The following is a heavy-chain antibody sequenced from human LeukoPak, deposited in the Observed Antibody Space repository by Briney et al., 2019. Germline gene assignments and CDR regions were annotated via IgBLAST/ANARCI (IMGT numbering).Heavy chain of an antibody. CDR2: IIPIFGTA. D-gene: IGHD6-6*01. CDR1: GGTFSSYA. V-gene: IGHV1-69*05. CDR3: ARGDSSSSLLDV. Sequence: EASVKVSCKASGGTFSSYAISWMRQAPGQGLEWMGGIIPIFGTANYAQKFQGRVTITTDESTSTAYMELSSLRSEDTAVYYCARGDSSSSLLDVWGKGTTVTVSS. J-gene: IGHJ6*04.